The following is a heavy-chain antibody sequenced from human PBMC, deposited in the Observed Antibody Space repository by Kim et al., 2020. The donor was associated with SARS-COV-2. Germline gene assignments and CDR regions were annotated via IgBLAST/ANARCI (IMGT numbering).Heavy chain of an antibody. D-gene: IGHD2-2*02. V-gene: IGHV3-23*01. Sequence: YGDAVKGRFTITRDKSKNTLCLQINSLRAADTAVYYCAKCRSTSCYTDFDCWGQGTLVTVSS. J-gene: IGHJ4*02. CDR3: AKCRSTSCYTDFDC.